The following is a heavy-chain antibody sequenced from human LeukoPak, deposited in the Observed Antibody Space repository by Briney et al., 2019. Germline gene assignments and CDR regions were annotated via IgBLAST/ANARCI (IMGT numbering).Heavy chain of an antibody. V-gene: IGHV3-30*02. CDR1: GFTFSSYG. D-gene: IGHD6-13*01. Sequence: GGSLRLSCAASGFTFSSYGMHWVRQAPGKGLEWVAVIWYDGSNKYYADSVKGRFTISRDNSKNTLYLQMNSLRAEDTAVYYCAKRCGSSWTFDYWGQGTLVTVSS. J-gene: IGHJ4*02. CDR2: IWYDGSNK. CDR3: AKRCGSSWTFDY.